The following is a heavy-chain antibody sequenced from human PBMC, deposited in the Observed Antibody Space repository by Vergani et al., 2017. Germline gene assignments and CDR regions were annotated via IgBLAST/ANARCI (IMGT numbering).Heavy chain of an antibody. CDR3: ARGEGSIRTVTTPRNYYGMDV. V-gene: IGHV4-59*01. Sequence: QVQLQESGPGMVKPSETLSLTCTVSGGSISSYYWSWIRQPPGKGLEWIGYIYYSGSTNYNPSLKSRVTISVDTSKNQFSLKLSSVTAADTAVYYCARGEGSIRTVTTPRNYYGMDVWGQXP. CDR1: GGSISSYY. D-gene: IGHD4-17*01. J-gene: IGHJ6*02. CDR2: IYYSGST.